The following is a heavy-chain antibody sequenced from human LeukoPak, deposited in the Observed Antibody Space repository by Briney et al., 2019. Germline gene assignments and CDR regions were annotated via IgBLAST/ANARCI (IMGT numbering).Heavy chain of an antibody. CDR3: ARESEHSVSQVDFDL. V-gene: IGHV3-7*01. CDR2: IRQDGSQK. Sequence: PGGSLRLSCAASGFTFSSYWMHWVRQAPGKGLEWVATIRQDGSQKYYVDSVKGRFTISRDNAKNSLYLQMNSLRGEDTAVYYCARESEHSVSQVDFDLWGQGTMVTVSS. D-gene: IGHD2-15*01. CDR1: GFTFSSYW. J-gene: IGHJ3*01.